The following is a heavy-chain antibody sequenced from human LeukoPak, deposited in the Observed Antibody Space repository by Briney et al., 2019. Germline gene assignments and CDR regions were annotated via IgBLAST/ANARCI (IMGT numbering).Heavy chain of an antibody. CDR1: GGSISSYY. Sequence: PSGTLSLTCTVSGGSISSYYWSWIRQPPGKGREWIGEINHSGSTNYNPSLKSRVTISVDTSKNQFSLKLSSVTAADTAVYYCARGKYDFWSGYLRFDYWGQGTLVTVSS. CDR2: INHSGST. J-gene: IGHJ4*02. V-gene: IGHV4-34*01. D-gene: IGHD3-3*01. CDR3: ARGKYDFWSGYLRFDY.